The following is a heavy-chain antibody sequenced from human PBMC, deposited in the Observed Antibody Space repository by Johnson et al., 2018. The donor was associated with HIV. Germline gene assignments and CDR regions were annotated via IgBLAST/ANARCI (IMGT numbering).Heavy chain of an antibody. CDR2: IGTIGDT. CDR1: GFTFSDHD. V-gene: IGHV3-13*01. D-gene: IGHD2-15*01. Sequence: VQLVESGGGLVHPGGSLRLSCAASGFTFSDHDMHWVRQTEGIGLEWVSAIGTIGDTHYHGSVKGRFTISRENATNFLYLQMNSLAAGDTAVYYCARRTYCTGDSCSSGLGTFDLWGQGTMVTVSS. J-gene: IGHJ3*01. CDR3: ARRTYCTGDSCSSGLGTFDL.